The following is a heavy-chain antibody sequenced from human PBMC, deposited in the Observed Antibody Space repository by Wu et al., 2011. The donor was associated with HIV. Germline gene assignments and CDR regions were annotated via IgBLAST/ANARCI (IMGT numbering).Heavy chain of an antibody. Sequence: VQLVQSGAEVRKPGESLKISCQGSGYNFSTYWIGWVRQMPGKGLEWMGIVYPGDSDTIYSPSFQGQVTISADKSISTAYLQWSSLKASDTAMYYCARHGSYGRNDAFDIWGQGTMVTVSS. D-gene: IGHD5-18*01. V-gene: IGHV5-51*01. CDR1: GYNFSTYW. J-gene: IGHJ3*02. CDR2: VYPGDSDT. CDR3: ARHGSYGRNDAFDI.